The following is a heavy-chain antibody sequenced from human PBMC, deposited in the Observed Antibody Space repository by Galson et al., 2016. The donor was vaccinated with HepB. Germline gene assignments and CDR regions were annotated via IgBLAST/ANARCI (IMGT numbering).Heavy chain of an antibody. V-gene: IGHV3-48*01. CDR2: ISRSSGTI. Sequence: SLRLSCAASGFTFIRYSMTWVRQPPGKGLEWVSYISRSSGTIYYADSVKGRFTISRDNAKNSLFLQMNSLRAEDTAVYYCAKSIRGDDYYPFYYYSMDVWGQGTTVTVSS. D-gene: IGHD3-10*01. J-gene: IGHJ6*02. CDR3: AKSIRGDDYYPFYYYSMDV. CDR1: GFTFIRYS.